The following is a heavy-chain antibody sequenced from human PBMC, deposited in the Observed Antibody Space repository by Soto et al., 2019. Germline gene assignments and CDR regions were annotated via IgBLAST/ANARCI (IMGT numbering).Heavy chain of an antibody. D-gene: IGHD2-21*02. CDR1: GGTFSSYA. CDR2: IIPIFGTA. J-gene: IGHJ6*02. Sequence: GASVKVSCKASGGTFSSYAISWVRQAPGQGLEWMGGIIPIFGTANYAQKFQGRVTITADESTSTAYMELSSLRSEDTAVYYCARRHIVVVTAQFHYYYYGMDVWGQGTTVTVSS. V-gene: IGHV1-69*13. CDR3: ARRHIVVVTAQFHYYYYGMDV.